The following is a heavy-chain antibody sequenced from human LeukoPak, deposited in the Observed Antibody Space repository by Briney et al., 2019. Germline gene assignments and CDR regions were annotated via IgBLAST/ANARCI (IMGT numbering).Heavy chain of an antibody. CDR3: ARITYYYDSSGYYRTPHHFDY. Sequence: GESLKISCKGSGYSFASYWIGWVRQMPGKGLEWMGIIYPGDSDTRYSPSFQGQVTISADKSISTAYLQWSSLKASDTAMYYCARITYYYDSSGYYRTPHHFDYWGQGTLVTVSS. V-gene: IGHV5-51*01. CDR2: IYPGDSDT. CDR1: GYSFASYW. D-gene: IGHD3-22*01. J-gene: IGHJ4*02.